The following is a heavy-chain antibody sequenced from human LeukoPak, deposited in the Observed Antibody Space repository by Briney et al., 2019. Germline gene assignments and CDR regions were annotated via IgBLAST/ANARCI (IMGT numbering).Heavy chain of an antibody. V-gene: IGHV1-24*01. CDR3: AIGLAYGSSPGYFDY. D-gene: IGHD6-6*01. CDR1: GYTLTELS. CDR2: FDPEDGET. J-gene: IGHJ4*02. Sequence: GASVKVSCKVSGYTLTELSMHWARQAPGKGLEWMGGFDPEDGETIYAQKFQGRVTMTEDTSTDTAYMELSSLRSEDTAVYYCAIGLAYGSSPGYFDYWGQGTLVTVSS.